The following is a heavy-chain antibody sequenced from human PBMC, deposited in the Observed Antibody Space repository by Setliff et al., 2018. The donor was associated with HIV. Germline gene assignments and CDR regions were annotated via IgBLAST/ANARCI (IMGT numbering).Heavy chain of an antibody. CDR3: AAARLLNDYRDTGAYYFDF. Sequence: GASVKVSCKPSGGTFSDYGTNWVRQAPGQGLEWMGRIIPRFDITNYPQKFRGRVRLTADKSTSTAYLELSSLRSEDTAVYYCAAARLLNDYRDTGAYYFDFWGQGTLVTVSS. V-gene: IGHV1-69*04. D-gene: IGHD4-4*01. CDR2: IIPRFDIT. CDR1: GGTFSDYG. J-gene: IGHJ4*02.